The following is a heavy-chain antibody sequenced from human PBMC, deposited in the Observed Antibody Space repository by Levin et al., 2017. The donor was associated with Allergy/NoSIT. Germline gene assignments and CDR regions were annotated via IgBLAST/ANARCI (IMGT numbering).Heavy chain of an antibody. V-gene: IGHV3-33*01. CDR1: GFTFSSYG. D-gene: IGHD6-13*01. CDR3: AREVLQQLGGYYYYGMDV. J-gene: IGHJ6*02. Sequence: GGSLRLSCAASGFTFSSYGMHWVRQAPGKGLEWVAVIWYDGSNKYYADSVKGRFTISRDNSKNTLYLQMNSLRAEDTAVYYCAREVLQQLGGYYYYGMDVWGQGTTVTVSS. CDR2: IWYDGSNK.